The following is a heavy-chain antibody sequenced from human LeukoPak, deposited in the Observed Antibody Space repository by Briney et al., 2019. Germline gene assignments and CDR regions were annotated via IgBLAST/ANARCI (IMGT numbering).Heavy chain of an antibody. CDR2: VIVSVSPT. Sequence: GRSLILSCAASGFTFSSYAMSCVRQAPRKGMEWDSSVIVSVSPTSYANSVTGRFTISRDNSKNTLYLQMSSLGAEDTDLYYCARRGNFDSSALTSQTPYYFDYWGQGTLVTVSS. D-gene: IGHD3-22*01. CDR1: GFTFSSYA. V-gene: IGHV3-23*01. J-gene: IGHJ4*02. CDR3: ARRGNFDSSALTSQTPYYFDY.